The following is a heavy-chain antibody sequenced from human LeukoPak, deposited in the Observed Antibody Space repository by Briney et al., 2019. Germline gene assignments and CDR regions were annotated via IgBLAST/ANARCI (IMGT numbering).Heavy chain of an antibody. Sequence: PGGSLRLSCAASGFTFSSYAMHGVRPAPGKGLDWVAVISYDGSNKYYADSVKGRFTISIDNSKNTLYLQMNSLRAEDTAVYYCARGPYYDIVTGPDYWGQGTLVTVSS. J-gene: IGHJ4*02. CDR2: ISYDGSNK. D-gene: IGHD3-9*01. CDR3: ARGPYYDIVTGPDY. V-gene: IGHV3-30*04. CDR1: GFTFSSYA.